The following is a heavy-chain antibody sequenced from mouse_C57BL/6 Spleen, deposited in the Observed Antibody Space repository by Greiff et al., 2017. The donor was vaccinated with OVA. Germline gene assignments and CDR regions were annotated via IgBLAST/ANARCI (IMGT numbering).Heavy chain of an antibody. Sequence: EVQVVESGGGLVKPGGSLKLSCAASGFTFSSYAMSWVRQTPEKRLEWVATLSDGGSYTYYPDNVKGRFTISRDNAKNNLYLQMSHLKSEDTAMYYCARDLRYDYEPPYDAMDYWGQGTSVTVSS. CDR1: GFTFSSYA. D-gene: IGHD2-4*01. J-gene: IGHJ4*01. V-gene: IGHV5-4*01. CDR2: LSDGGSYT. CDR3: ARDLRYDYEPPYDAMDY.